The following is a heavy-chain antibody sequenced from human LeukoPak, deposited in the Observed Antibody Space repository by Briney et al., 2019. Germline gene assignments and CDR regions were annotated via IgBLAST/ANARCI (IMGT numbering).Heavy chain of an antibody. CDR3: ARDVGATYYYSPYYFDF. J-gene: IGHJ4*02. Sequence: PSETLSLTCTVSGGSISSSSYYWGWIRQPPGKGLEWIGSIYYSGSTYYNPSLKSRVTISVDTSKNQFSLKLSSVTAADTAVYYCARDVGATYYYSPYYFDFWGQGTLVTVSS. CDR2: IYYSGST. CDR1: GGSISSSSYY. D-gene: IGHD1-26*01. V-gene: IGHV4-39*07.